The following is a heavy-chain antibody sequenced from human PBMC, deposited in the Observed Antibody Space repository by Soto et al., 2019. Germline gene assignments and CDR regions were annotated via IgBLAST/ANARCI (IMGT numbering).Heavy chain of an antibody. J-gene: IGHJ4*02. CDR3: ARAGGDSSGYFDY. D-gene: IGHD3-22*01. V-gene: IGHV3-53*01. CDR2: IYSGGST. Sequence: EVQLVESGGGLIQPGGSLRLSCAASVFSVSSSYMSWVRQAPGKGLEWVSVIYSGGSTYYADSVRGRFTISRDNSKNTLYLQMSSLRAEDTAVYYCARAGGDSSGYFDYWGQGTLVTVSS. CDR1: VFSVSSSY.